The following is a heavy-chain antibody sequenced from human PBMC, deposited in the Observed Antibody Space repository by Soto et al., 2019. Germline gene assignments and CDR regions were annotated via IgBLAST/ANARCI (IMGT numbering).Heavy chain of an antibody. CDR1: GFTFSSYS. CDR2: ISSSSSYI. CDR3: ARDRSPQVGALDY. Sequence: GGSLRLSCAASGFTFSSYSMNWVRQAPGKGLEWVSSISSSSSYIYYADSVKGRFTISRDNAKNSLYLQMNSLRAEDTAVYYCARDRSPQVGALDYWGQGTLVTVSS. V-gene: IGHV3-21*01. J-gene: IGHJ4*02. D-gene: IGHD1-26*01.